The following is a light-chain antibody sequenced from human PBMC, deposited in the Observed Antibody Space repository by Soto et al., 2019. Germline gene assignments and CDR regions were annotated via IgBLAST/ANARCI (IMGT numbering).Light chain of an antibody. V-gene: IGKV3-11*01. CDR3: QQRSNWT. CDR1: QSVSSY. CDR2: DAS. Sequence: EIVLTQSPATLSLSPGERATLSCRASQSVSSYLAWYQQKPGQAPRLLIYDASNRATGIPARFSGSGSGTXXTLTXSXLXPXXFAVYYCQQRSNWTFGGGTKVEIK. J-gene: IGKJ4*01.